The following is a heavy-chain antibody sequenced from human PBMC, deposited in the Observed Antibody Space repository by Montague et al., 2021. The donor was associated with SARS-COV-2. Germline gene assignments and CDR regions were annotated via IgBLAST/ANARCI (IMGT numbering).Heavy chain of an antibody. CDR2: IDKSGTT. D-gene: IGHD3-16*01. CDR3: GRDLRGIDV. CDR1: GGSISYGGYF. J-gene: IGHJ6*02. V-gene: IGHV4-31*03. Sequence: TLSLTCTVSGGSISYGGYFWNWIRQHPGKGLVWIGYIDKSGTTXYNLSLKGRVSLSVDTSKNQFSLNLRSATAADTALYYCGRDLRGIDVWGQGTTVIVSS.